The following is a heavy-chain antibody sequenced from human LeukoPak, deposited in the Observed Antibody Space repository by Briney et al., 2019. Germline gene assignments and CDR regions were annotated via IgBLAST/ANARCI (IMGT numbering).Heavy chain of an antibody. V-gene: IGHV1-18*01. CDR3: AKHRGQSPTPYFDY. Sequence: GASVKVSCKASGYTFTNYGISWVRQAPGQGLEWMGWISGYNGNTNYAQNLQGRVTMTTDTSTSTAYMDLRSLTSDDTAVYYCAKHRGQSPTPYFDYWGQGTLVTVSS. D-gene: IGHD1-26*01. CDR1: GYTFTNYG. CDR2: ISGYNGNT. J-gene: IGHJ4*02.